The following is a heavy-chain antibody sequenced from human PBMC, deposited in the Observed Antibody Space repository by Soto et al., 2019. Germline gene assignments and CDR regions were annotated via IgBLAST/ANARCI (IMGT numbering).Heavy chain of an antibody. J-gene: IGHJ6*02. CDR1: GFTFSSYG. V-gene: IGHV3-33*01. CDR2: IWYDGSNK. D-gene: IGHD2-2*02. CDR3: ARDSGDIVVVPAAIGIHHYYYGMDV. Sequence: PVGSLRLSCAASGFTFSSYGMHWVRQAPGKGLEWVAVIWYDGSNKYYEDSVKGRFTISRDNSKNTLSLQMNSLRAEDTAVYYCARDSGDIVVVPAAIGIHHYYYGMDVWGQGTTVTVSS.